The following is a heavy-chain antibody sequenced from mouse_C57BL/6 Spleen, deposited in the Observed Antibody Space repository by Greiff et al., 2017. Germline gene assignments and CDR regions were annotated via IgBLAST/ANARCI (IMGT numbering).Heavy chain of an antibody. Sequence: EVQLQQSGPVLVKPGASVKMSCKASGYTFTDYYMNWVKQSHGKSLEWIGVINPYNGGTSYNQKFKGKATLTVDKSSSTAYMELNSLTSEDSAVYYCARGYYGSSPYYYAMDYWGQGTSVTVSS. CDR3: ARGYYGSSPYYYAMDY. J-gene: IGHJ4*01. CDR2: INPYNGGT. CDR1: GYTFTDYY. V-gene: IGHV1-19*01. D-gene: IGHD1-1*01.